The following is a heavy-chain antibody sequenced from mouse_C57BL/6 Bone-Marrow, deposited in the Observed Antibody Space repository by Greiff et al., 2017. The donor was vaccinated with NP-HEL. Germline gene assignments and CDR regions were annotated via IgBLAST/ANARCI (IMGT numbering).Heavy chain of an antibody. CDR1: GYTFTDYY. J-gene: IGHJ2*01. CDR2: FYPGSGNT. CDR3: ARSGTTVVSGDY. D-gene: IGHD1-1*01. Sequence: QVQLQQSGAELVRPGASVKLSCKASGYTFTDYYINWVKQRPGQGLEWIARFYPGSGNTYYNEKFKGKATLTAEKSSSTAYMQLSSLTSEDSAVYFCARSGTTVVSGDYWGKGTTLTVSS. V-gene: IGHV1-76*01.